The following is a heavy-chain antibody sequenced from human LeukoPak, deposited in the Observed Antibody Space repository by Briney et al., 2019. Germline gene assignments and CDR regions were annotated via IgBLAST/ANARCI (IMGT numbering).Heavy chain of an antibody. CDR3: ARDLNFWSSYSTRGFDY. D-gene: IGHD3-3*01. J-gene: IGHJ4*02. CDR1: GFTFSSYS. CDR2: ITGSSTYI. Sequence: GGSLRLSCAASGFTFSSYSMTWVRQAPGKGLEWVSSITGSSTYIDCADSVKGRFTTSRDNAKNSLYLQMNSLRAEDTAVYYCARDLNFWSSYSTRGFDYWGQGTLVAVSS. V-gene: IGHV3-21*01.